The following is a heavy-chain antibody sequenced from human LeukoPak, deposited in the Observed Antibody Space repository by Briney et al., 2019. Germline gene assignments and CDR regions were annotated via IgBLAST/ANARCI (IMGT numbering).Heavy chain of an antibody. CDR1: GFTFSSYS. J-gene: IGHJ4*02. Sequence: GGSLRLSCAASGFTFSSYSMNWVRQTPGKGLEWVSSISSSSSYIYYADSVKGRFTISRDNAKNSLYLQMNSLRAEDTAVYYCARDRQVGQVVVAAHDYWGQGTLVTVSS. D-gene: IGHD2-15*01. CDR2: ISSSSSYI. CDR3: ARDRQVGQVVVAAHDY. V-gene: IGHV3-21*01.